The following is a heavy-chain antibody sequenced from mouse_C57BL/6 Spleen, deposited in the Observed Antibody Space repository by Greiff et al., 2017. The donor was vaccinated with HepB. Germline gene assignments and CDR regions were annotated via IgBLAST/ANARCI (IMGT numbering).Heavy chain of an antibody. V-gene: IGHV5-16*01. CDR2: INYDGSST. CDR3: AREGIYYYGSSYEGYYFDY. Sequence: EVQLVESEGGLVQPGSSMKLSCTASGFTFSDYYMAWVRQVPEKGLEWVANINYDGSSTYYLDSLKSRFIISRDNAKNILYLQMSSLKSEDTATYYCAREGIYYYGSSYEGYYFDYWGQGTTLTVSS. D-gene: IGHD1-1*01. J-gene: IGHJ2*01. CDR1: GFTFSDYY.